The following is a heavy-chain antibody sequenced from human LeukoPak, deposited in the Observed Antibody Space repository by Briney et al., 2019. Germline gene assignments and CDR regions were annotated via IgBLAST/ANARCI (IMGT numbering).Heavy chain of an antibody. CDR3: ARPPVGYSYGYTYFDY. J-gene: IGHJ4*02. Sequence: GASVKVSCKASGGTFSSYAISWVRQAPGQGLEWMGGIIPIFGTANYAQKFQGRVTITADKSTSTAYMELSSLRSEDTAVYYCARPPVGYSYGYTYFDYWGQGTLVTVSS. CDR1: GGTFSSYA. D-gene: IGHD5-18*01. CDR2: IIPIFGTA. V-gene: IGHV1-69*06.